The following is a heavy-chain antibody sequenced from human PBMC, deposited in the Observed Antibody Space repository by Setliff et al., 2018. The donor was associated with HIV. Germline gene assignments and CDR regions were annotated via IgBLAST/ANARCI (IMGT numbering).Heavy chain of an antibody. J-gene: IGHJ4*02. CDR1: EFILRNYG. D-gene: IGHD6-13*01. V-gene: IGHV3-33*01. CDR2: IWYDGSNQ. Sequence: GGSLRLSCAASEFILRNYGMHWVRQAPGKGLEWVAVIWYDGSNQNYADSVKGRLTVSRDNSNNTLYLQMDSLTPQDTAVYHCARYSSSWHTFGYWGQGSLVTVSS. CDR3: ARYSSSWHTFGY.